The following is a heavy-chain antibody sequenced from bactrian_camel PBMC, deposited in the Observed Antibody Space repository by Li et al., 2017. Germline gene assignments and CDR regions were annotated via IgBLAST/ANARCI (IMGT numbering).Heavy chain of an antibody. V-gene: IGHV3S1*01. Sequence: HVQLVESGGNLVQPGGSLRLSCAAASGYNVVTLCMGWFRQAPGKERQGVAAIVTGAHNTYYADSVKGRFTISQDNAKNTLYLQMNSLKIEDTAVYYCALGSSRQATMTARGKGTQVTVS. D-gene: IGHD3*01. CDR2: IVTGAHNT. CDR1: GYNVVTLC. J-gene: IGHJ4*01.